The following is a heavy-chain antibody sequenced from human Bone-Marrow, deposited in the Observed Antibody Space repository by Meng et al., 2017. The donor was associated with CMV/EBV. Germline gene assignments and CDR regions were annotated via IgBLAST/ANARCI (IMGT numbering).Heavy chain of an antibody. CDR1: GGTFSSYT. J-gene: IGHJ6*01. Sequence: SVKVSCKASGGTFSSYTISWVRQAPGQGLEWMGRIIPILGIANYAQKFQGRVTITADKSTSTAYMELSSLRSEDTAVYYCARLELRFLERAVHGTTSYYYYGMDVWGQGTTVTGSS. CDR2: IIPILGIA. CDR3: ARLELRFLERAVHGTTSYYYYGMDV. D-gene: IGHD3-3*01. V-gene: IGHV1-69*02.